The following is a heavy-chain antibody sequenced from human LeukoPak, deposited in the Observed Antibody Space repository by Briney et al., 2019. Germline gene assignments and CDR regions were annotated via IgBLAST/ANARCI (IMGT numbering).Heavy chain of an antibody. CDR2: IIPIFGTE. V-gene: IGHV1-69*13. D-gene: IGHD2-2*01. J-gene: IGHJ3*02. CDR3: ARDLSTEIVVVPAAPRAFDI. CDR1: GGTFSSYA. Sequence: SVKVSCKASGGTFSSYAISWVRQAPGQGLEWMGGIIPIFGTENYAQKFQGRVTITADESTSTAYMELSSLRSEDTAVYYCARDLSTEIVVVPAAPRAFDIWGQGTMVTVSS.